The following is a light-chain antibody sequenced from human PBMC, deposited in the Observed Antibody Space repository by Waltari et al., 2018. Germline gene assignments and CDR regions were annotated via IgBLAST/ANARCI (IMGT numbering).Light chain of an antibody. V-gene: IGLV2-18*01. CDR2: EVS. CDR1: RSDVGSYNR. J-gene: IGLJ2*01. Sequence: QSALTQPPSVSGSPGQSVTISCTGTRSDVGSYNRVSWYQQPPGTAPKLMIYEVSNRPSGVPDRFSGSKSGNTASLTISGLQAEDEADYYCSLYTSSSTVFGGGTKLTVL. CDR3: SLYTSSSTV.